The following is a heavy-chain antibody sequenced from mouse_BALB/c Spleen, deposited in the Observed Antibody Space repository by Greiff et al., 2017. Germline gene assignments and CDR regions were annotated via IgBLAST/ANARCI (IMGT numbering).Heavy chain of an antibody. CDR1: GFTFSSYT. CDR2: ISSGGGNT. Sequence: EVQVVESGGGLVKPGGSLKLSCAASGFTFSSYTMSWVRQTPEKRLEWVATISSGGGNTYYPDSVKGRFTISRDNAKNNLYLQMSSLRSEDTALYYCARSIYYYGSSPSWFAYWGQGTLVTVSA. J-gene: IGHJ3*01. CDR3: ARSIYYYGSSPSWFAY. D-gene: IGHD1-1*01. V-gene: IGHV5-9*03.